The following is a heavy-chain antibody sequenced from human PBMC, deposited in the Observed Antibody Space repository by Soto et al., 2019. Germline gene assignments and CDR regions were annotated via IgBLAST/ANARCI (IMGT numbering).Heavy chain of an antibody. Sequence: GGSLRLSCAASGFTFSSYGMHWVRQAPGKGLEWVAVIWYDGSNKYYTDSVKGRFTISRENSKNTLYLQMNSLRAEDTAVYYCAKLLGANYYYGLDVWGQGTTVTVSS. J-gene: IGHJ6*02. CDR3: AKLLGANYYYGLDV. CDR2: IWYDGSNK. D-gene: IGHD3-16*01. V-gene: IGHV3-33*06. CDR1: GFTFSSYG.